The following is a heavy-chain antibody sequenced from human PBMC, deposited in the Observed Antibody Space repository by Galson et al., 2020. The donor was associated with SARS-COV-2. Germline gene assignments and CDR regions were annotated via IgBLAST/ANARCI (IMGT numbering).Heavy chain of an antibody. J-gene: IGHJ4*02. D-gene: IGHD2-2*01. CDR2: ISSNGGST. Sequence: GGSLRLSCSASGFTFSSHSMHWVRQAPGKGLEYVSAISSNGGSTYYPDSVKGRFTVSRDNSKNTLYLQMSSLRAEDTALYYCVKNGDILLVPAAIPFLEDWGQGTLVTVSS. CDR1: GFTFSSHS. V-gene: IGHV3-64D*06. CDR3: VKNGDILLVPAAIPFLED.